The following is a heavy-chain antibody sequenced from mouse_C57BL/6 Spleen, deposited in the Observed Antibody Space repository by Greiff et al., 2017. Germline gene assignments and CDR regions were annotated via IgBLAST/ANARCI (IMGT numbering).Heavy chain of an antibody. CDR3: AREGIIANYFDY. V-gene: IGHV1-55*01. CDR1: GYTFTSYW. D-gene: IGHD1-1*01. J-gene: IGHJ2*01. Sequence: VQLQQPGAELVKPGASVKMSCKASGYTFTSYWITWVKQRPGQGLEWIGDIYPGSGSTNYNEKFKSKATLTVDPSSSTAYMQLSSLTSEDSAVYYCAREGIIANYFDYWGQGTTLTVAS. CDR2: IYPGSGST.